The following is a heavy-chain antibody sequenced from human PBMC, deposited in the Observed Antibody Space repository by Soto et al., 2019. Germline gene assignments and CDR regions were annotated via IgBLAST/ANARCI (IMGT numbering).Heavy chain of an antibody. V-gene: IGHV1-18*04. CDR1: GYTFTSCG. D-gene: IGHD3-9*01. J-gene: IGHJ4*02. CDR2: ISAYNGNT. CDR3: ARDYDILTGLTPFDY. Sequence: ASVKVSCKASGYTFTSCGMSWVRQAPGEGLEWMGWISAYNGNTNYAQKLQGRVTMTTDTSTSTAYMELRSLRSDDTAVYYCARDYDILTGLTPFDYWGQGTRVTVSS.